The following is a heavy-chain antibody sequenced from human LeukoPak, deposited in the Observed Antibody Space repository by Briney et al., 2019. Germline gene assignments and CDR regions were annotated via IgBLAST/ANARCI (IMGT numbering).Heavy chain of an antibody. CDR1: GFTFSSYS. D-gene: IGHD3-22*01. CDR3: ARDDYDSSGYYYFYDYYGMDV. J-gene: IGHJ6*02. Sequence: GGSLRLPCAASGFTFSSYSMNWVRQAPGKGLEWVSSISSSSSYIYYADSVKGRFTISRDNAKNSLYLQMNSLRAEDTAVYYCARDDYDSSGYYYFYDYYGMDVWGQGTTVTVSS. CDR2: ISSSSSYI. V-gene: IGHV3-21*01.